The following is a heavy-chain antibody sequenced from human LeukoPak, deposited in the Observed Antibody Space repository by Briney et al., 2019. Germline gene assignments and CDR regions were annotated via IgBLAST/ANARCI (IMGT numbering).Heavy chain of an antibody. Sequence: GGSLRLSCAASGFTFSSYWMSWVRQAPGKGLEWVANIKQDGSEKYYVDSVKGRFTISRDNSKNTLYLQMNSPRAEDTAVYYCAKSSSNYDSSGEAFDYWGQGTLVTVSS. V-gene: IGHV3-7*01. J-gene: IGHJ4*02. CDR3: AKSSSNYDSSGEAFDY. D-gene: IGHD3-22*01. CDR2: IKQDGSEK. CDR1: GFTFSSYW.